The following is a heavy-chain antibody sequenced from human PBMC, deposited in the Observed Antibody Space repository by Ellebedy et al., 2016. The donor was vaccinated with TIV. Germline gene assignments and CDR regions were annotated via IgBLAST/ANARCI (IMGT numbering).Heavy chain of an antibody. CDR3: TTGGMITLR. D-gene: IGHD3-16*01. CDR2: ITSKADGGTA. J-gene: IGHJ4*02. Sequence: PGGSLRLSCAASGFTFSNAWMNWVRQAPGKGLEWVGRITSKADGGTADYAAPVKGRFTISRDDSKNTLYLQLNSLKTEDTAVYYCTTGGMITLRWGQGALVTVSS. CDR1: GFTFSNAW. V-gene: IGHV3-15*07.